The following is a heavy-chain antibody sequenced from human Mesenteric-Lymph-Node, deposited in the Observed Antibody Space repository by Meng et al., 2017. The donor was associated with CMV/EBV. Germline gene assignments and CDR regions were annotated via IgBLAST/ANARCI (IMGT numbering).Heavy chain of an antibody. Sequence: GESLKISCAASGFTFSSYDMSWVRQAPGKGLEWASVIFSGGSTTYYADSVKGRFTISRDNSKNTLYLQMNSLRADDTAVYYCAKDHTSSSWGSLGYWGQGTLVTVSS. V-gene: IGHV3-23*03. J-gene: IGHJ4*02. D-gene: IGHD6-13*01. CDR3: AKDHTSSSWGSLGY. CDR2: IFSGGSTT. CDR1: GFTFSSYD.